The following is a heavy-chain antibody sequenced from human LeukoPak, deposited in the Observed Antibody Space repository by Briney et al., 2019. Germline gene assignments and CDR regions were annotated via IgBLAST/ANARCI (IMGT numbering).Heavy chain of an antibody. CDR2: IYYSGST. D-gene: IGHD3-3*01. CDR3: AADFGVVHRWYFDL. Sequence: SETLSLTCTVSGGSISSYYWTWIRQPPGKGLEWIGYIYYSGSTNYNPSLKSRVTISVDTSKNQFSLKLRSVTAADTAVYYCAADFGVVHRWYFDLWGRGTLVTVSS. CDR1: GGSISSYY. J-gene: IGHJ2*01. V-gene: IGHV4-59*08.